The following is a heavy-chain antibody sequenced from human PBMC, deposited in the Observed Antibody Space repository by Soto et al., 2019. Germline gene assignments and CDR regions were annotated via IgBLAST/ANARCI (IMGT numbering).Heavy chain of an antibody. CDR1: GGSISSYY. CDR2: VYYSGST. CDR3: ARTGVDFYFDF. D-gene: IGHD3-10*01. J-gene: IGHJ4*02. V-gene: IGHV4-59*01. Sequence: ETLSLTCTVSGGSISSYYWSWIRQPPGKGLVWIGYVYYSGSTNYNPSLKSRVTMSVDTPKNQFSLKVSSVTAADTAVYYCARTGVDFYFDFWGQGTLVTVSS.